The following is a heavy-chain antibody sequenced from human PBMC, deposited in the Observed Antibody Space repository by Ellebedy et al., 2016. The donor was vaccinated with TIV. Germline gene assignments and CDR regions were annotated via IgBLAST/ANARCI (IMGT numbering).Heavy chain of an antibody. CDR2: INQGGSDK. D-gene: IGHD4-17*01. Sequence: GESLKISCAASGFTFNSYWMSWVRQAPGKGLEWVANINQGGSDKYYVDSVKGRFTVSRDNAKNSLYLQMNSLRVEDTSVYYCATDGSYGDYRSPAHAFVIWGQGTMVTVSS. CDR3: ATDGSYGDYRSPAHAFVI. CDR1: GFTFNSYW. V-gene: IGHV3-7*01. J-gene: IGHJ3*02.